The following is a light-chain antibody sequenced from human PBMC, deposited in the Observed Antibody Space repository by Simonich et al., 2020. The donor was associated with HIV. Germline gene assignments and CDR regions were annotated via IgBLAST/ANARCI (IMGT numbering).Light chain of an antibody. Sequence: DIVMTQSPAYLAVSLGERATINCKSSQSVLYRSNNKNSLDWYQQKPGQPPKLLIYWASTRASGVPDRFSGSGSGTDFTLTISSLQAEDVAVYYCQQYYSTPLTFGGGTKVEIK. J-gene: IGKJ4*01. CDR1: QSVLYRSNNKNS. CDR3: QQYYSTPLT. CDR2: WAS. V-gene: IGKV4-1*01.